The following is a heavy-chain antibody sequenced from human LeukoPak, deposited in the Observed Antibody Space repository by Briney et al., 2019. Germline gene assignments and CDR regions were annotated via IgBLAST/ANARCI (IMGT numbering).Heavy chain of an antibody. V-gene: IGHV4-39*01. Sequence: SETLSLTCTVSGGSISSSSYYWGWIRQPPGKGPEWIGSIYYSGSTYYNPSLKSRVTISVDTSKNQFSLKLSSVTAADTAVYYCARLLLLYCSSTSCHGWFDPWGQGTLVTVSS. D-gene: IGHD2-2*01. CDR3: ARLLLLYCSSTSCHGWFDP. J-gene: IGHJ5*02. CDR1: GGSISSSSYY. CDR2: IYYSGST.